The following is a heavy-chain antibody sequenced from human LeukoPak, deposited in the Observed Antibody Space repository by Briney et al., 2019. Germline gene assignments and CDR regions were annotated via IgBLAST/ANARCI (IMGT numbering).Heavy chain of an antibody. CDR3: ARNITSLIPAGYFDY. V-gene: IGHV4-39*01. CDR1: GGSIGSGRYY. D-gene: IGHD2-2*01. CDR2: IYNSWST. J-gene: IGHJ4*02. Sequence: PSETLSLTCTVSGGSIGSGRYYWAWIRQPPGKGLDWIGSIYNSWSTSYNPSLKGRVAMSVDTSKNQFSLRLSSVTAADTAVYYCARNITSLIPAGYFDYWGQGTLVAVSS.